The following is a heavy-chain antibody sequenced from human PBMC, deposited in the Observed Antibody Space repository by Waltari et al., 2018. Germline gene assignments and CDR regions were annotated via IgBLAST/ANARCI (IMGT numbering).Heavy chain of an antibody. CDR2: FDPEDGET. CDR1: GYTLTELS. D-gene: IGHD6-13*01. V-gene: IGHV1-24*01. Sequence: QVQLAQSGAEVKKPGASVKVSCKVSGYTLTELSMHWVRQAPGKGLEWMGGFDPEDGETIYAQKFQGRVTMTEDTSTDTAYMELSSLRSEDTAVYYCATAKSVAAADRGYFDYWGQGTLVTVSS. J-gene: IGHJ4*02. CDR3: ATAKSVAAADRGYFDY.